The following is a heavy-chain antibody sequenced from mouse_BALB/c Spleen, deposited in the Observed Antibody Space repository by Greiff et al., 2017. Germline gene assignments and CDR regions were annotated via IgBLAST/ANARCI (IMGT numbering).Heavy chain of an antibody. J-gene: IGHJ4*01. CDR3: ARGGYGKGAMDY. D-gene: IGHD2-1*01. Sequence: QVQLKQSGAELAKPGASVKMSCKASGYTFTSYWMHWVKQRPGQGLEWIGYINPSTGYTEYNQKFKDKATLTADKSSSTAYMQLSSLTSEDSAVYYCARGGYGKGAMDYWGQGTSVTVSS. CDR2: INPSTGYT. V-gene: IGHV1-7*01. CDR1: GYTFTSYW.